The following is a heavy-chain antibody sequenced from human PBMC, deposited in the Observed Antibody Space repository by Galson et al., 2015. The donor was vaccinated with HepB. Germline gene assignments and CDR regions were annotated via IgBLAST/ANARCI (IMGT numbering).Heavy chain of an antibody. V-gene: IGHV1-69*01. CDR3: ARDSSSGFYYFDY. D-gene: IGHD3-22*01. J-gene: IGHJ4*02. CDR2: IIPLSETA. CDR1: GDTFSNYA. Sequence: SCKASGDTFSNYAISWVRQAPGQGLEWMGGIIPLSETANYAQKFQGRVTITADASTTTAFMELSSLESEDTAVYYCARDSSSGFYYFDYWGQGTLVTVSS.